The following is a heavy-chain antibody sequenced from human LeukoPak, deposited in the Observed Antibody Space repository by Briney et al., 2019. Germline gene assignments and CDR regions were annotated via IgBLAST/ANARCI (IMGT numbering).Heavy chain of an antibody. D-gene: IGHD2-21*02. V-gene: IGHV4-39*07. J-gene: IGHJ4*02. CDR1: GGSINSSSYY. CDR2: IYYSGST. CDR3: ARRRYCGGDCYTVDY. Sequence: SETLSLTCTVSGGSINSSSYYWGWIRQPPGKGLECIGSIYYSGSTYYNPSLKSRVTISVDTSKNQFSLKLSSVTAADTAVYYCARRRYCGGDCYTVDYWGQGTLVTVSS.